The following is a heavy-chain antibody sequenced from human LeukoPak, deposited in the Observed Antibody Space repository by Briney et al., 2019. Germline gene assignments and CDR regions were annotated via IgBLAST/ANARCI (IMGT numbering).Heavy chain of an antibody. CDR2: ISGSRSYT. CDR1: GFTFSYYS. V-gene: IGHV3-21*04. Sequence: GGSLRLSCAASGFTFSYYSMNWVRQAPGKGLEWVSSISGSRSYTYCADSVKGRFTISRDNSKNTLYLQTNSLRAEDTAVYYCASRAVVGYYYFDYWGQGTLVTVSS. CDR3: ASRAVVGYYYFDY. D-gene: IGHD6-19*01. J-gene: IGHJ4*02.